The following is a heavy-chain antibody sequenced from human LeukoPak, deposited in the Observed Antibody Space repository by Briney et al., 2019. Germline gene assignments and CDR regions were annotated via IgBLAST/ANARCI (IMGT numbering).Heavy chain of an antibody. CDR1: GFTFSSYA. CDR3: AKGTGYYDSSGYSPDAFDI. V-gene: IGHV3-23*01. CDR2: ISGSGGST. D-gene: IGHD3-22*01. J-gene: IGHJ3*02. Sequence: GGSLRLSCAASGFTFSSYAVSWVRQAPGKGLEWVSAISGSGGSTYYADSVKGRFTISRDNSKNTLYLQMNSLRAEDTAVYYCAKGTGYYDSSGYSPDAFDIWGQGTMVTVSS.